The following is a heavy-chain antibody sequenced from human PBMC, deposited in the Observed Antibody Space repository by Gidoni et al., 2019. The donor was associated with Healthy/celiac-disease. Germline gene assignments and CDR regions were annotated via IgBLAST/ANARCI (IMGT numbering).Heavy chain of an antibody. J-gene: IGHJ4*02. CDR1: GFTFSSHW. Sequence: EVQLVESGGGLVQPGGSLGLSCASPGFTFSSHWMHWVRQVPGKGLVWVSRINSDGSSTSYADSVKGRFTISRDNAKNTLYLQMNSLRGEDTAVYYCARRYDCGGDCPFDYWGQGTLVTVSS. CDR2: INSDGSST. CDR3: ARRYDCGGDCPFDY. V-gene: IGHV3-74*01. D-gene: IGHD2-21*02.